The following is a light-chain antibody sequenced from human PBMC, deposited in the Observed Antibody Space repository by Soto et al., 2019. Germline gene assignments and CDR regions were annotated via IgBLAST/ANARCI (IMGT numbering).Light chain of an antibody. CDR2: GNS. CDR3: QSYDSNLSVV. J-gene: IGLJ2*01. CDR1: SSNIGAGYD. Sequence: QSVLTQPPSVSGAPGQRVTISCTGSSSNIGAGYDVHWYQQLPGTAPKLLIYGNSNRPSGVPDRFSGSKSGTSASLAITGXXAEDEADYYCQSYDSNLSVVFGGGTKLTV. V-gene: IGLV1-40*01.